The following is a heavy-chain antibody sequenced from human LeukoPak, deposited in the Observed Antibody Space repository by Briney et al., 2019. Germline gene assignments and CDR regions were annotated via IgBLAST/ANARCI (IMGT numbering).Heavy chain of an antibody. J-gene: IGHJ4*02. CDR1: GFSFSFYS. CDR3: ATEVSGYLPSDY. CDR2: IKSKTDGGTG. D-gene: IGHD3-22*01. V-gene: IGHV3-15*01. Sequence: TTGGSLRLSCAASGFSFSFYSMNWVRQAPGKGLEWVGRIKSKTDGGTGDYAAPVKGRFTISRDDSKNTIYLQMNSLKAEDTAVYYCATEVSGYLPSDYWGQGTLVTVSS.